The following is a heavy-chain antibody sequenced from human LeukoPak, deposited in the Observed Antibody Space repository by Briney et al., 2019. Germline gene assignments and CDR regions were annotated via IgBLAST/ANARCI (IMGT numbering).Heavy chain of an antibody. CDR3: AKLYYYGSGSYYKAKYYFDY. D-gene: IGHD3-10*01. Sequence: GGSLRLSCAASGFVFGDYGMHWVRQAPGKGLEWVTMVRNDGSDKYYADSVKGRFTISRDNSKNTLYLQMNSLRAEDTAVYYCAKLYYYGSGSYYKAKYYFDYWGQGTLVTVSS. J-gene: IGHJ4*02. CDR1: GFVFGDYG. V-gene: IGHV3-30*02. CDR2: VRNDGSDK.